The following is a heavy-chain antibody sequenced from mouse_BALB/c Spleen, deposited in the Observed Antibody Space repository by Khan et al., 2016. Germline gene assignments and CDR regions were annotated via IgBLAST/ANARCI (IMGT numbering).Heavy chain of an antibody. Sequence: QIQLVQSGPELKKPGKTVKISCKASGYTFTNYGMNRVKQAPGKGLKWMGWLNTYSGETTYADDFKGRFAFSLETSANTAYLQLNNLNNEDTATYFCARYRYYYGSSKYFDVWGAGTTVTVSS. J-gene: IGHJ1*01. CDR3: ARYRYYYGSSKYFDV. V-gene: IGHV9-3-1*01. CDR1: GYTFTNYG. D-gene: IGHD1-1*01. CDR2: LNTYSGET.